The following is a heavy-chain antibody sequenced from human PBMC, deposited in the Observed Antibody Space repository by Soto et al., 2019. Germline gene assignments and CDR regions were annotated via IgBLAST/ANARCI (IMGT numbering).Heavy chain of an antibody. J-gene: IGHJ4*02. CDR3: ARVKYCSSTSCYPDNKAIDY. V-gene: IGHV1-8*01. CDR2: MNPNSGNT. D-gene: IGHD2-2*01. Sequence: AASVKVSCKASGYTFTSYDINWVRQATGQGLEWMGWMNPNSGNTGYAQKFQGRVTMTRNTSISTAYMELSSLRSEDTAVYYCARVKYCSSTSCYPDNKAIDYWGQGTLVTVSS. CDR1: GYTFTSYD.